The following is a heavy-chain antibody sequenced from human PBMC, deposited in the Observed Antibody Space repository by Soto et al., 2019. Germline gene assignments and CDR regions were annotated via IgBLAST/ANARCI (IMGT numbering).Heavy chain of an antibody. CDR3: VRSFWGIYRYYDH. CDR1: GFSFSNYG. V-gene: IGHV3-64D*08. CDR2: INGNGDST. Sequence: EVQLVESGGGLVQPGGSLRLSCSASGFSFSNYGMHWVRQAPGKRLEYVSAINGNGDSTYYADFVKGRFTISRYNSKNTLHLQMSSLRDEDTAVYHCVRSFWGIYRYYDHWGQATLVTVSS. J-gene: IGHJ4*02. D-gene: IGHD3-16*02.